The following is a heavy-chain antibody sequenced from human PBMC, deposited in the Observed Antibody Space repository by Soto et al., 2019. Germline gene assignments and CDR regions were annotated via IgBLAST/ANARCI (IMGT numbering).Heavy chain of an antibody. D-gene: IGHD2-2*01. CDR1: GFSFGSYI. J-gene: IGHJ6*02. Sequence: EVQLVQSGGGLVKPGESLRLSCAASGFSFGSYIMNWVRQAPGKGLEWVSSITTSGGSRYYADSVRGRFTISRDNAKISLYLEMNSLRADDTAVYYCARSTTSGDVWGQGTTVTVSS. CDR3: ARSTTSGDV. V-gene: IGHV3-21*01. CDR2: ITTSGGSR.